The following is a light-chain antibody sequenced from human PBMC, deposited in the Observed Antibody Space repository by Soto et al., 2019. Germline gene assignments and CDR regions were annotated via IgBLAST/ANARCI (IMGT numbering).Light chain of an antibody. CDR3: QQSCSRRVT. J-gene: IGKJ1*01. V-gene: IGKV3-20*01. Sequence: EIYLQLTQGPLSLSPGERATLSCRASPSVSNNYLAWYQQKPGPAPRLLIYGASNRATGIPDRFSGSGSGTDFTLTISRLQPEDFAAYSCQQSCSRRVTFAQGTKVDIK. CDR2: GAS. CDR1: PSVSNNY.